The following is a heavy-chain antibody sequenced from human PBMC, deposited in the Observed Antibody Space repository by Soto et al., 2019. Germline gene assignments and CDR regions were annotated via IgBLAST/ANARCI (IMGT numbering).Heavy chain of an antibody. J-gene: IGHJ4*02. V-gene: IGHV3-74*01. CDR1: GFTFSIYW. CDR2: ISSDGTRI. D-gene: IGHD3-10*01. CDR3: VGGSGSYDY. Sequence: DVQLVESGGDLVQPGGSLRLSCAASGFTFSIYWMNWVRQAPGKGLVWVSHISSDGTRIAHADSVKGRFSTSRDNAKNTVYLQMNSLRVEDTAVYYCVGGSGSYDYWGQGTLVTVSS.